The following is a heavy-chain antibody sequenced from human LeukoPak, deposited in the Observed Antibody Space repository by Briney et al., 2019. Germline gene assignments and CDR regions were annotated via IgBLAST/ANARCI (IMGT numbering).Heavy chain of an antibody. D-gene: IGHD6-25*01. V-gene: IGHV3-21*04. CDR3: AKQHAATGGYFDY. CDR2: ISSSSSYI. CDR1: GFTFSSYS. Sequence: GGSLRLSCAASGFTFSSYSMNWVRQAPGKGLEWVSSISSSSSYIYYAGSVKGRFTISRDNSKNTLYLQMNSLRAEDTAVYYCAKQHAATGGYFDYSGQGTLVTVSS. J-gene: IGHJ4*02.